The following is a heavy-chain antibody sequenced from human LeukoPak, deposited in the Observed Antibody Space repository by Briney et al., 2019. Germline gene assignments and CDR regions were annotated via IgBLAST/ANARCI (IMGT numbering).Heavy chain of an antibody. CDR3: ARARGDYGGNLY. J-gene: IGHJ4*02. CDR1: GFTFTTYA. CDR2: ISGGGDST. V-gene: IGHV3-23*01. Sequence: PGGSLRLSCAASGFTFTTYAMTWVRQAPGKGLEWVSAISGGGDSTYYADSVKGRFTISRDNSKNTLCLQMNSLRAEDTAVYYCARARGDYGGNLYWGQGTLVTVSS. D-gene: IGHD4-23*01.